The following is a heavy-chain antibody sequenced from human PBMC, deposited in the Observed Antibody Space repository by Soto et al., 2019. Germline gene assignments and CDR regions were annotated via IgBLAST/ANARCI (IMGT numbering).Heavy chain of an antibody. D-gene: IGHD2-2*01. J-gene: IGHJ4*02. CDR3: ARDTSFYFDY. V-gene: IGHV1-18*01. CDR2: ITPYNGNT. Sequence: ASVKVSCKASNYTFITYGITWVRQAPGQGLEWVGWITPYNGNTNYGQNFQGRVTMTADTSTSTAYMELGSLTTDDTAVYYCARDTSFYFDYWGQGTRVTVST. CDR1: NYTFITYG.